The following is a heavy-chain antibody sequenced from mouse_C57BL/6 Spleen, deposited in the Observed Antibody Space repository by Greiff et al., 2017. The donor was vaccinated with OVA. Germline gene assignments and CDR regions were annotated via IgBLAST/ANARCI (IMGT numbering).Heavy chain of an antibody. Sequence: VQLQQSGAELVKPGASVKLSCTASGFNIKDYYMHWVKQRTEQGLEWIGRIDPEDGETKYAQKFQGKATITADTSSNTAYLQRSSLTSEDTAVYYCARDSSRAWFAYWGKGTLVTVSA. CDR2: IDPEDGET. CDR1: GFNIKDYY. J-gene: IGHJ3*01. CDR3: ARDSSRAWFAY. V-gene: IGHV14-2*01. D-gene: IGHD3-2*02.